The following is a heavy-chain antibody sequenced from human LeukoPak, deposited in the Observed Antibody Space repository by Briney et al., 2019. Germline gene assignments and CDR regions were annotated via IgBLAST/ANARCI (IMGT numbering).Heavy chain of an antibody. V-gene: IGHV4-59*07. Sequence: SDTLSLTCTVSDDSMSSYYWNWIRQPPGKGLEWIGYVYYSGGTNYNPSLKSRVTISLDTSKNQFSLKLSSVTAADTAVYYCARRANTAPPYYFDYWGQGTLVTVSS. CDR3: ARRANTAPPYYFDY. CDR2: VYYSGGT. CDR1: DDSMSSYY. J-gene: IGHJ4*02. D-gene: IGHD5-18*01.